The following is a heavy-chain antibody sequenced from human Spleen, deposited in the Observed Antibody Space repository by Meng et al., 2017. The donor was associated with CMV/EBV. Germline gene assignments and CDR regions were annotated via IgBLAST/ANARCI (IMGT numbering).Heavy chain of an antibody. V-gene: IGHV1-2*02. CDR2: INPNSGGT. J-gene: IGHJ4*02. D-gene: IGHD3-22*01. CDR3: AKGTYYYSSGYPIGGGYFDY. CDR1: GYTFTGYY. Sequence: ASVKVSCKTSGYTFTGYYMHWVRQAPGQGLEWMGWINPNSGGTNYAQKFQGRVTMTRDTSISTAYMELSRLRSDDTAVYYCAKGTYYYSSGYPIGGGYFDYWGQGTLVTVSS.